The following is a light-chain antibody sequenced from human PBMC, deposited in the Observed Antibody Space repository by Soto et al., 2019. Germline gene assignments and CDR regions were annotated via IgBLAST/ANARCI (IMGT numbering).Light chain of an antibody. CDR2: GAS. Sequence: EIVMTQSPSTLSVSPGETATLSCRASQSVRSHLAWYQQKPGQPPRLLIYGASTRATGIPARFSGSGFGTEFTLTISSMQPEDLEVYYCQQYKNWPLFGQGTRRRL. V-gene: IGKV3-15*01. CDR3: QQYKNWPL. CDR1: QSVRSH. J-gene: IGKJ5*01.